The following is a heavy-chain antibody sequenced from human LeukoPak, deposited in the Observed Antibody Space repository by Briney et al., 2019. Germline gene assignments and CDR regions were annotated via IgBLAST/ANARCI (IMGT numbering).Heavy chain of an antibody. CDR3: ARDTPYCDILTGRRNMDV. J-gene: IGHJ6*03. CDR2: IYYSGST. V-gene: IGHV4-30-4*08. D-gene: IGHD3-9*01. Sequence: PSQTLSLTXTVSGGSISSGDYYWSWIRQPPGQGLEWIGYIYYSGSTYYNPSLKSRVTISVDTSKNQFSLKLSSVTAADTAVYYCARDTPYCDILTGRRNMDVWGKGTTVTVSS. CDR1: GGSISSGDYY.